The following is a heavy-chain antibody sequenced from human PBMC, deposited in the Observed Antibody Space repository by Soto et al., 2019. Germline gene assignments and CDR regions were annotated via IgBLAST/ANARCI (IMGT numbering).Heavy chain of an antibody. CDR2: IYISENT. D-gene: IGHD6-13*01. Sequence: SETLSLTCTVSGGSISSDYWSWIRQPAGKGLEWIGRIYISENTHYNPSLRSRVSMSLDTSKNQLSLNLSSVTAADTAVYYCSRGVGRSSWTSFDSWGQRTLLTVSS. CDR3: SRGVGRSSWTSFDS. J-gene: IGHJ4*02. CDR1: GGSISSDY. V-gene: IGHV4-4*07.